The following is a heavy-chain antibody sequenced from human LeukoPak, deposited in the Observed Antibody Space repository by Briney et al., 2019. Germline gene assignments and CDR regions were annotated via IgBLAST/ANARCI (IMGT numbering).Heavy chain of an antibody. V-gene: IGHV3-21*04. D-gene: IGHD5-18*01. CDR3: AKDRRGYSYAHGLDAFDI. Sequence: PGGSLRLSCAASGFTFSSYSMNWVRQAPGKGLEWVSSISSSSSYIYYADSVKGRFTISRDNAKNSLYLQMNSLRAEDTAVYYCAKDRRGYSYAHGLDAFDIWGQGTMVTVSS. CDR1: GFTFSSYS. J-gene: IGHJ3*02. CDR2: ISSSSSYI.